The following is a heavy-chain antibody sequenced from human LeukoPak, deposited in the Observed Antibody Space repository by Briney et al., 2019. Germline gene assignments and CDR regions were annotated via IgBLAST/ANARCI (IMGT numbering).Heavy chain of an antibody. CDR1: GGTFSSYA. Sequence: ASVKVSCKASGGTFSSYAISGVRQAPGQGVEGMGGIIPFFGTANYEQKLHGRVTITADKSTSTTYRELSSLRSEDTAVYYSARVESVLSVVVPAAHSGSWFDPWGQGTLVTVSS. V-gene: IGHV1-69*06. CDR2: IIPFFGTA. CDR3: ARVESVLSVVVPAAHSGSWFDP. J-gene: IGHJ5*02. D-gene: IGHD2-2*01.